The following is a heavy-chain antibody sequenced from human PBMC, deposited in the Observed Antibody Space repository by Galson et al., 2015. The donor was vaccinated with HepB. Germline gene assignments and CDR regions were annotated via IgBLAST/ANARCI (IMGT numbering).Heavy chain of an antibody. CDR3: AREYCSSTSCYENWFDP. CDR2: INPSGGST. Sequence: SVKVSCKASGYTFTSYYMHWVRQAPGQGLEWMGIINPSGGSTSYAQKFQGRVTMTRDTSTSTVYMELSSLRSEDTAVYYCAREYCSSTSCYENWFDPWGQGTLVTVSS. J-gene: IGHJ5*02. CDR1: GYTFTSYY. V-gene: IGHV1-46*01. D-gene: IGHD2-2*01.